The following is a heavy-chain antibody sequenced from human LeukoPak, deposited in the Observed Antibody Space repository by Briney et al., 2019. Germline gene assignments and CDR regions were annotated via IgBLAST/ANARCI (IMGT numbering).Heavy chain of an antibody. Sequence: TGGSLRLSCAASGFTFNYSWMSWVRQAPGKGLEWVANIKQRGSEKSYVDSVKGRFSISRDNTKNSVFLQMNSLRAEDTAVYYCARVGIDYLASYHFDHWGRGTLVTVSS. V-gene: IGHV3-7*01. D-gene: IGHD2/OR15-2a*01. CDR2: IKQRGSEK. CDR3: ARVGIDYLASYHFDH. J-gene: IGHJ4*02. CDR1: GFTFNYSW.